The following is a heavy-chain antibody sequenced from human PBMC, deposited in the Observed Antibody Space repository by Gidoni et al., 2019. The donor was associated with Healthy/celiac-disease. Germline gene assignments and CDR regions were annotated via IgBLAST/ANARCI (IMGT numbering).Heavy chain of an antibody. V-gene: IGHV3-23*01. Sequence: EVQLLESGGGLVQPGGSLRLPCAASGFPVSSYAMSWVRQAPGKGLEWVSAISGSGGSTYYADSVKGRFTSSRDNSKNTLYLQMNSRRAEDTAVYYCAKDLYSGYDLAAFDIWGQGTMVTVSS. J-gene: IGHJ3*02. CDR2: ISGSGGST. CDR3: AKDLYSGYDLAAFDI. CDR1: GFPVSSYA. D-gene: IGHD5-12*01.